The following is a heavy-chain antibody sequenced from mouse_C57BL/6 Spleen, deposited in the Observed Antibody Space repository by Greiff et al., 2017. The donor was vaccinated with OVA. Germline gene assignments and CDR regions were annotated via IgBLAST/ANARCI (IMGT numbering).Heavy chain of an antibody. CDR1: GYTFTSYW. CDR2: IYPGSGST. Sequence: QVQLQQPGAELVKPGASVKMSCKASGYTFTSYWITWVKQRPGQGLEWIGDIYPGSGSTNYNEKFKSKATLTVDTSSSTAYMQLSSLTSEDSAVYYCARGGYDVYYAMDDWGQGTSVTVSS. J-gene: IGHJ4*01. V-gene: IGHV1-55*01. D-gene: IGHD2-2*01. CDR3: ARGGYDVYYAMDD.